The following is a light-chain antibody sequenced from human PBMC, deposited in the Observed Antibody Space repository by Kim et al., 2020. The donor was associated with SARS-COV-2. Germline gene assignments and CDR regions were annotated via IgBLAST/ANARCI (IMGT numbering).Light chain of an antibody. Sequence: PGQTASITCSGYKLGDKYVSWYQQKPGQSPVVVIHQDNQRPSGIPERFTGSNSGNTATLTISGTQAMDEADYYCQAWDSSTHNYVFGAGTKVTVL. CDR1: KLGDKY. V-gene: IGLV3-1*01. CDR2: QDN. J-gene: IGLJ1*01. CDR3: QAWDSSTHNYV.